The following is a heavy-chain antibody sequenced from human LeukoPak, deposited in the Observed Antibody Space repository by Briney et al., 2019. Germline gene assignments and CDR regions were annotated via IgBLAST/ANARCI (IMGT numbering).Heavy chain of an antibody. D-gene: IGHD3-22*01. J-gene: IGHJ4*02. V-gene: IGHV4-34*01. CDR2: INHSGST. CDR3: ARRRRLTMIVVVIRGGFDY. Sequence: KTSETLSLTCAVYGGSFSGYYWSWIRQPPGKGLEWIGEINHSGSTNYNPSLKSRVTISVDTSKNQFSLKLSSVTAADTAVYYCARRRRLTMIVVVIRGGFDYWGQGTLVTVSS. CDR1: GGSFSGYY.